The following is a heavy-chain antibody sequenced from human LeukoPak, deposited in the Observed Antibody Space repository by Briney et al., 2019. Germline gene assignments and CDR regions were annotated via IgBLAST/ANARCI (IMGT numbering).Heavy chain of an antibody. CDR3: ARDRFEWLGETAVIRFDY. CDR2: TYYRSKWYN. CDR1: GDSVSSNSAA. J-gene: IGHJ4*02. Sequence: SQTLSLTCAISGDSVSSNSAAWNWIRQSPSRGLEWLGRTYYRSKWYNDYAVSVKSRITINPDTSKNQFSLQLNSVTPEDTAVYYCARDRFEWLGETAVIRFDYWGQGTLVTVSS. V-gene: IGHV6-1*01. D-gene: IGHD3-10*01.